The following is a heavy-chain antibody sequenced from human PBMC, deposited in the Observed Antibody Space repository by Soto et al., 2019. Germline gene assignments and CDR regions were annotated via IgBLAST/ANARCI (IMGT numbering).Heavy chain of an antibody. CDR2: IYYSGST. J-gene: IGHJ5*02. Sequence: PSETLSLTCTVSGGSISSGGYYWSWIRQHPGKGLEWIGYIYYSGSTYYNPSLKSRVTISVDTSKNQFSLKLSSVTAADTAVYYCARAGRNDFWSGLTRWFDPWGQGTLVTVSS. V-gene: IGHV4-31*03. CDR1: GGSISSGGYY. D-gene: IGHD3-3*01. CDR3: ARAGRNDFWSGLTRWFDP.